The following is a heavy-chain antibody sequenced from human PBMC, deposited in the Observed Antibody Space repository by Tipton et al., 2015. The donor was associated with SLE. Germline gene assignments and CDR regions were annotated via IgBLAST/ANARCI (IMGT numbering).Heavy chain of an antibody. D-gene: IGHD2-15*01. CDR2: INPNSGGT. J-gene: IGHJ6*02. Sequence: QLVQSGAEVKKPGASVKVSCKASGYTFTGYYMHWVRQAPGQGLEWMGWINPNSGGTNYAQKFQGRVTMTRDTSISTAYMELSRLRSDDTAVYYCARSSRHCSGGSCYLYYYYGMDVWGQGTTVTVSS. V-gene: IGHV1-2*02. CDR1: GYTFTGYY. CDR3: ARSSRHCSGGSCYLYYYYGMDV.